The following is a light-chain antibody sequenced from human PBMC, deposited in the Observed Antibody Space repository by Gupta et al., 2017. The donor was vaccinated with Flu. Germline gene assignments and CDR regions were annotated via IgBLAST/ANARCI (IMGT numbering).Light chain of an antibody. CDR1: QGVNSY. CDR2: AAS. Sequence: IRMTQSPSSISASTGDAVTITCRASQGVNSYLAWYLQKPGKAPQLLIYAASTLQFGVPSRVCGSGSGREFTPTISRLQSEDFATYYCQQDYTYPWTFGQGTKVEIK. J-gene: IGKJ1*01. V-gene: IGKV1-8*01. CDR3: QQDYTYPWT.